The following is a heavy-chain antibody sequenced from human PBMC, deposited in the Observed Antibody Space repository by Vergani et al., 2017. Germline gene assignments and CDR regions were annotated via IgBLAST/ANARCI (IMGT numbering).Heavy chain of an antibody. J-gene: IGHJ4*02. V-gene: IGHV3-21*01. CDR1: GFTFSSYS. CDR2: ISSSSSYK. CDR3: ARDAHYYDSGGDY. D-gene: IGHD3-22*01. Sequence: EVQLVESGGGLVKPGGSLRLSCAASGFTFSSYSMNWVRQAPGKGLEWVSSISSSSSYKYYADSVKGRFTISRDNAKNSLYLQMNSLRAEDTAVYYCARDAHYYDSGGDYWGQGTLVTVSS.